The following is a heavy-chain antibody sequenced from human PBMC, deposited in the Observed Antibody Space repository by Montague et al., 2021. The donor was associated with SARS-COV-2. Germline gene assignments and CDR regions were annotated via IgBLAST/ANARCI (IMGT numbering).Heavy chain of an antibody. J-gene: IGHJ4*02. D-gene: IGHD6-19*01. CDR3: ASPYRSGWGVGVYYFDY. CDR2: IKQDGSEK. Sequence: SLRLSCAASGFTFSSYWMSWVRQAPGKGLEWVAHIKQDGSEKCYVDSVKGRFTISRDNAKNSLYLQMNSLRAGDTAVYYCASPYRSGWGVGVYYFDYWGQGTLVTVSS. CDR1: GFTFSSYW. V-gene: IGHV3-7*01.